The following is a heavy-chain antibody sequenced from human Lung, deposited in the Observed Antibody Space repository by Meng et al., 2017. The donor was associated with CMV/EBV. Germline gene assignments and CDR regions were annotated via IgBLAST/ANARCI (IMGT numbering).Heavy chain of an antibody. CDR1: GGSLSGHS. Sequence: SXTLSLXCAVYGGSLSGHSWSWIRQPPGQGLEWIGDIYQRGSPNYNSSLKSRVTISLDTSRNQFSLNLKSLTAADGAVYFCARGLGYCNSATCYSYFYYAMDVWGQGXTVTVSS. CDR2: IYQRGSP. V-gene: IGHV4-34*01. CDR3: ARGLGYCNSATCYSYFYYAMDV. J-gene: IGHJ6*02. D-gene: IGHD2-2*01.